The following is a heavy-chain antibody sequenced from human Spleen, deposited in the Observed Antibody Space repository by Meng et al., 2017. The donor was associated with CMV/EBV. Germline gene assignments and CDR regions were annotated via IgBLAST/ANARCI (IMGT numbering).Heavy chain of an antibody. Sequence: GGSLRLSCAASGFTFSSYWMSWVRQAPGKGLEWVANIKQDGSEKYYVDSVKGRFTISRDNAKNSLYLQMNSLRAEDTAVYYCARNMYSGSWYDAFDMWGQGTMVTVSS. CDR2: IKQDGSEK. V-gene: IGHV3-7*01. D-gene: IGHD6-13*01. CDR1: GFTFSSYW. J-gene: IGHJ3*02. CDR3: ARNMYSGSWYDAFDM.